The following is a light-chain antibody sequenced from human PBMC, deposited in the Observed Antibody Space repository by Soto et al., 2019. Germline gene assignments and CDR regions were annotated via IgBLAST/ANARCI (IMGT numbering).Light chain of an antibody. CDR3: TSWTTSTTMI. CDR1: SSDIGAYNY. J-gene: IGLJ2*01. Sequence: QSVLTQPASESGYPGQSITISCTGTSSDIGAYNYVSWYQQHPGKAPKLMIYDVNIRPSGVSNRFSGSKSGNTASLTISGLQAEDEADYYCTSWTTSTTMIFGGGTKVTVL. V-gene: IGLV2-14*03. CDR2: DVN.